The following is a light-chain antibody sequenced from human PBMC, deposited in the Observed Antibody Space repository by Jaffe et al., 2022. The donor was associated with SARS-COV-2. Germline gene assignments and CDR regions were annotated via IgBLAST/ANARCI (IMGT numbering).Light chain of an antibody. CDR2: RDN. V-gene: IGLV3-9*01. Sequence: SFELTQPLSVSVALGQTARVTCGENSIASRSVHWYQQKAGQAPVLILYRDNNRPSGVPERFSGSKSGTTATLTISRAQAGDEAEYYCQVWDSRTGFFVFGTGTMVTVL. CDR3: QVWDSRTGFFV. J-gene: IGLJ1*01. CDR1: SIASRS.